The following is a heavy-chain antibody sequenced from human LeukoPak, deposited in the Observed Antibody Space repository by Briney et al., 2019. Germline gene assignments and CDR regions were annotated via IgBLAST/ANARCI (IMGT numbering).Heavy chain of an antibody. Sequence: ASVKVSCKTSGYTFTANYMQWVRQVPGQGLEWMGIINPSGGSTSYAQKFQGRVTMTRDTSTSTVYMELSSLRSEDTAVYYCAREYSSIGLWGNGWFDPWGQGTLVTVSS. CDR2: INPSGGST. D-gene: IGHD6-13*01. V-gene: IGHV1-46*01. CDR3: AREYSSIGLWGNGWFDP. J-gene: IGHJ5*02. CDR1: GYTFTANY.